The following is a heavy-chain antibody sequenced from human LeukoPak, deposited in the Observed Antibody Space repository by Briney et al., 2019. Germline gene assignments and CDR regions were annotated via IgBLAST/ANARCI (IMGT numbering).Heavy chain of an antibody. J-gene: IGHJ6*02. CDR1: GFTFSDYY. Sequence: TGGSLRLSCAASGFTFSDYYMSWIRQAPGKGLEWVAVMWNNGSNKYYVDSVKGRFTISRDNSKNTLYLQMNSLRAEDTAVYYCAREGNYYGMDVWGQGTTVTVSS. CDR2: MWNNGSNK. V-gene: IGHV3-33*08. D-gene: IGHD3-10*01. CDR3: AREGNYYGMDV.